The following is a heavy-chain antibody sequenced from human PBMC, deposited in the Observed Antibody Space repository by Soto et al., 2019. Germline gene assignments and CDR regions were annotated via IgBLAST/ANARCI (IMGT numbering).Heavy chain of an antibody. V-gene: IGHV3-23*01. CDR1: GFTFSSFA. D-gene: IGHD4-17*01. Sequence: EVQLLESGGGLVQPGGSLRLSCAASGFTFSSFAMTWVRQAPGKGLEWVSSLTGRGDSTYYADSVKGRFTISRDNSKNTLYLQMSSLRADDTALYYCAKGTAVTTGDMAYWGQGTLVTVSS. CDR2: LTGRGDST. CDR3: AKGTAVTTGDMAY. J-gene: IGHJ4*02.